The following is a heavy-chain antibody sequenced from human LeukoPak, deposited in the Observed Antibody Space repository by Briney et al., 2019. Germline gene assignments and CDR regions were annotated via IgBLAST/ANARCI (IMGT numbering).Heavy chain of an antibody. D-gene: IGHD2-15*01. CDR1: GFTFSSYA. CDR2: ISYDGSNK. J-gene: IGHJ4*02. CDR3: ARDGYSDCSGGSCYFEY. V-gene: IGHV3-30*04. Sequence: PVGSLRLSCAASGFTFSSYAMHWVRQAPGKGLEWVAVISYDGSNKYYADSVKGRFTISRDNSKNTLYLQMNSLRAEDTAVYYCARDGYSDCSGGSCYFEYWGQGTLVTVSS.